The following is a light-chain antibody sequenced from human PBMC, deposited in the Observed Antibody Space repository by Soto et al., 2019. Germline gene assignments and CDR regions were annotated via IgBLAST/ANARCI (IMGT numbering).Light chain of an antibody. Sequence: EMVLTRSPATLSLSPVEIATLSFRASQSVSSYFAWYQQKPGQAPRLLIYDASNRATGIPARFSGSGSGTDFTLTISSLEPEDFAVYYCQQRSDWPITFGQGTRLEIK. CDR3: QQRSDWPIT. CDR1: QSVSSY. CDR2: DAS. J-gene: IGKJ5*01. V-gene: IGKV3-11*01.